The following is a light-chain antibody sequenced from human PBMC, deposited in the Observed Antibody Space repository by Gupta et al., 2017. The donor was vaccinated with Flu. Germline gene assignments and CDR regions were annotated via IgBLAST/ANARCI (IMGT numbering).Light chain of an antibody. J-gene: IGKJ4*01. CDR2: GAS. V-gene: IGKV3-20*01. CDR1: QSVRSNY. Sequence: IVLTQSPDTLSLSPGKRATLSCRASQSVRSNYLAWYQQKPGQAPKLLIYGASNRATGTPDRFSGSGSGTEFTLTINRREPEDFAVYYCQHEGMTPITFGGGTKEEIK. CDR3: QHEGMTPIT.